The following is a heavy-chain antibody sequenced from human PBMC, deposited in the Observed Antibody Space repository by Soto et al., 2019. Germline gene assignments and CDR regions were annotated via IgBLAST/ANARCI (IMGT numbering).Heavy chain of an antibody. V-gene: IGHV4-34*01. CDR2: INHSGST. J-gene: IGHJ4*02. Sequence: PXXTLSLPCTVSGGSISGYYWPWIRQPPGTGLEWIGEINHSGSTNYNPSLKSRVTISVDTSKNQFSLKLTSVTAADTAVYYCARDKITGLFDYWGQGALVTVSS. D-gene: IGHD2-8*02. CDR3: ARDKITGLFDY. CDR1: GGSISGYY.